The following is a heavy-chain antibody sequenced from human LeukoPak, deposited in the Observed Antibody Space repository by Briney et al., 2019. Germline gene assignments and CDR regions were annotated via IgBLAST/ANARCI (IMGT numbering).Heavy chain of an antibody. Sequence: GGSLRLSCGASGFSFISYGMHWVRQAPGKGLEWVGVISDDGRSKGYADSVKGRFIISRDNSKDTLYLQMNSLRAEDTAVYYCAKRPSDYGDYVSYFDHWGQGTLVTVSS. CDR3: AKRPSDYGDYVSYFDH. CDR2: ISDDGRSK. D-gene: IGHD4-17*01. V-gene: IGHV3-30*18. CDR1: GFSFISYG. J-gene: IGHJ4*02.